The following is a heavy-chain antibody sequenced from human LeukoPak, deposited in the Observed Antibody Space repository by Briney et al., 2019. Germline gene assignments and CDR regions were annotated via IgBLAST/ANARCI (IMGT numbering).Heavy chain of an antibody. D-gene: IGHD1-1*01. V-gene: IGHV4-31*03. Sequence: PSDTLSLTCTVSGGSISSGGYYWSWIRQHPGKGLEWIGSIYYSGSTNYNPSLQGRVTISLDTSRNQFSLKLSSVTAADTAVYYCASGDNDPLFDYWGQGTLVTVSS. CDR2: IYYSGST. CDR1: GGSISSGGYY. J-gene: IGHJ4*02. CDR3: ASGDNDPLFDY.